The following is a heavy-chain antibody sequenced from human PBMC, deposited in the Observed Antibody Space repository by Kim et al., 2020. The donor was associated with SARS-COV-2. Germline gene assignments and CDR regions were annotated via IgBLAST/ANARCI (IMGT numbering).Heavy chain of an antibody. CDR2: ISYDGSNK. CDR3: AREGAVTTEWEPGAWYFDL. J-gene: IGHJ2*01. Sequence: GGSLRLSCAASGFTFSSYAMHWVRQAPGKGLEWVAVISYDGSNKYYADSVKGRFTISRDNSKNTLYLQMNSLRAEDTAVYYCAREGAVTTEWEPGAWYFDLWGPGTPVTLSS. V-gene: IGHV3-30-3*01. CDR1: GFTFSSYA. D-gene: IGHD4-17*01.